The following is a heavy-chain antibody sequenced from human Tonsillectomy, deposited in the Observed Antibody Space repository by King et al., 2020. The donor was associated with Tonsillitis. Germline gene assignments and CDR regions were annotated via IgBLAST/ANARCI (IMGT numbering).Heavy chain of an antibody. Sequence: QLVQSGAEVKKPGASVKVSCKASGYTFTGYYMHWVRQAPGQGLDWMGWINPNSGGTNYAQKFQGRVTMTRDTSISTAYMELSRLRSDDTAVYYCARGKGSVANYYYYYMDVWGKGTTVTVSS. CDR2: INPNSGGT. CDR3: ARGKGSVANYYYYYMDV. J-gene: IGHJ6*03. CDR1: GYTFTGYY. D-gene: IGHD2-15*01. V-gene: IGHV1-2*02.